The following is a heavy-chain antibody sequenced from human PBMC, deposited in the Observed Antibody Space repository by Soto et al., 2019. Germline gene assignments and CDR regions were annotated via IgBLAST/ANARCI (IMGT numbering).Heavy chain of an antibody. D-gene: IGHD4-17*01. V-gene: IGHV1-24*01. Sequence: VKVSCKVSGYTLTELSMHWVRQAPGKGLEWMGGFDPEDGETIYAQKFQGRVTMTEDTSTDTAYMELSSLRSEDTAVYYCATDFTVSGAFDIWGQGTMVTVSS. J-gene: IGHJ3*02. CDR1: GYTLTELS. CDR3: ATDFTVSGAFDI. CDR2: FDPEDGET.